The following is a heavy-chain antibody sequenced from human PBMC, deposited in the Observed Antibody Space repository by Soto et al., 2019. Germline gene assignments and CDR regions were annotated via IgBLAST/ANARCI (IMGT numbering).Heavy chain of an antibody. V-gene: IGHV3-33*01. J-gene: IGHJ6*02. CDR1: GFTFSSYG. CDR3: ARDRPYYGMDV. Sequence: GGSLRLSCAASGFTFSSYGMHWVRQAPGKGLEWVAVIWYDGSNKYYADSVKGRFTISRDNSKNTLYLQMNSLRAEDTAVYYCARDRPYYGMDVWGQGTTVTVSS. CDR2: IWYDGSNK.